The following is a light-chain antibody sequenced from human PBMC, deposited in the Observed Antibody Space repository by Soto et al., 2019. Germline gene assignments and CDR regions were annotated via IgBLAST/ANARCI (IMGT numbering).Light chain of an antibody. V-gene: IGKV1-9*01. CDR3: QQRDSDPPWM. CDR2: LAS. Sequence: IHLTQSPSSLSASVGDRVTITCRASQDIRTYLAWYQQSPGRAPKLLIYLASNLHTGVPSRFSGSGSGTELTLTIGGLQPEDFATYYCQQRDSDPPWMFGQGTRVEI. J-gene: IGKJ1*01. CDR1: QDIRTY.